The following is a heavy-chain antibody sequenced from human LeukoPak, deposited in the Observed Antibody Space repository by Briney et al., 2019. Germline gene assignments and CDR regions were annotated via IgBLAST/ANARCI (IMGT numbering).Heavy chain of an antibody. CDR2: ISYDGSNK. CDR3: AKDFSYGSGILNWFDP. D-gene: IGHD3-10*01. V-gene: IGHV3-30-3*01. CDR1: GFTFSSYA. Sequence: PGRSLRLSCAASGFTFSSYAMHWVRQAPGKGLEWVAVISYDGSNKYYADSVKGRFTISRDNSKNTLYLQKNSLRAEDTAVYYCAKDFSYGSGILNWFDPWGQGTLVTVSS. J-gene: IGHJ5*02.